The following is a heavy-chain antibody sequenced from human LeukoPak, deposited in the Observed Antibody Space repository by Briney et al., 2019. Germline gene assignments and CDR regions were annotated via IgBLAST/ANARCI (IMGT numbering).Heavy chain of an antibody. D-gene: IGHD2-15*01. Sequence: ASVKVSCKASGYTFTGYYMHWVRQAPGQGLEWMGWINPNSGGTNYAQKFQGRVTMTTDTSTSTAYMELRSLRSDDTAVYYCARDGGYCSGGSCYSQWGQGTLVTVSS. CDR3: ARDGGYCSGGSCYSQ. J-gene: IGHJ4*02. CDR1: GYTFTGYY. V-gene: IGHV1-2*02. CDR2: INPNSGGT.